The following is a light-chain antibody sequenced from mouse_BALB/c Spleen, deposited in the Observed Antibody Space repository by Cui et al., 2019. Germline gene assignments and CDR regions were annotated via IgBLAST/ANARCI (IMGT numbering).Light chain of an antibody. Sequence: QIVLTQSPALMSASPGEKVTMTCSASSSVSYMYWYQQKPRSPPKPWIYLTSNLASGVPARFSGSWSGTSYSLTISSMEAEDAATYYCQQWSSNPYTFGGGTKLEIK. CDR2: LTS. CDR1: SSVSY. CDR3: QQWSSNPYT. J-gene: IGKJ2*01. V-gene: IGKV4-68*01.